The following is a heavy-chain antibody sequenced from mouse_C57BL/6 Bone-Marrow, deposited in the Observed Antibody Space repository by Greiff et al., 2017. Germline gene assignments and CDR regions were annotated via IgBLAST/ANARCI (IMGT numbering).Heavy chain of an antibody. J-gene: IGHJ3*01. CDR2: IDPSDSYT. CDR1: GYTFTSYW. CDR3: ARCGY. V-gene: IGHV1-59*01. Sequence: VQLQQPGAELVRPGTSVKLSCKASGYTFTSYWMHWVKQRPGQGLEWIGVIDPSDSYTNYNQKFKGKATLTVATSSRTAYMQLSSLTSEDSAVYYCARCGYWGQGTLVTVSA.